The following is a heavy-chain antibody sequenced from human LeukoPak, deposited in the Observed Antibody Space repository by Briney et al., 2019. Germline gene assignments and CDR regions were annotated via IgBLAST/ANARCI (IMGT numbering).Heavy chain of an antibody. V-gene: IGHV3-21*01. CDR2: ISTGTHI. CDR1: GFTFSTYR. J-gene: IGHJ4*02. Sequence: GGSLRLSCAASGFTFSTYRMNWVRQAPGKGLEWVSSISTGTHIYYADSVKGRFTNSRDDGKNSLYLQMNSLRADDTAVYFCARGGIYSGYEFDYWGQGTLVTVSS. D-gene: IGHD5-12*01. CDR3: ARGGIYSGYEFDY.